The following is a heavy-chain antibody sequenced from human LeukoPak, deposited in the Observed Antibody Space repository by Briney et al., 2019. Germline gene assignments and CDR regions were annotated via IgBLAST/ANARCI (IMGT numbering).Heavy chain of an antibody. Sequence: ASVKVSCKVSGYTLTELFMHWVRQAPGKGLEWMGGFDPEDGETIYAQKFQGRVTMTEDTSTDTAYMELSSLRSEDTAVYYCAIVLPLHTAMVFYGQYDISFDYWGQGTLVTVSS. CDR1: GYTLTELF. CDR2: FDPEDGET. J-gene: IGHJ4*02. V-gene: IGHV1-24*01. D-gene: IGHD5-18*01. CDR3: AIVLPLHTAMVFYGQYDISFDY.